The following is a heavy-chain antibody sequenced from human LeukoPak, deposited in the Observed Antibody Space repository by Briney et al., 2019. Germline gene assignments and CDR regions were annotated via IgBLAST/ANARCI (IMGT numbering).Heavy chain of an antibody. Sequence: PRGALRLSCAGSGFTLSTYTMNWVRQAPGKGLEWVASISSSSIYIYYGDSVKGRFTVSRDNARNSLSPQMNSLRAEDTAVYYCARDRSARHMLWNAFEIWGQGTMVTVSS. CDR2: ISSSSIYI. V-gene: IGHV3-21*01. D-gene: IGHD2-8*01. CDR1: GFTLSTYT. J-gene: IGHJ3*02. CDR3: ARDRSARHMLWNAFEI.